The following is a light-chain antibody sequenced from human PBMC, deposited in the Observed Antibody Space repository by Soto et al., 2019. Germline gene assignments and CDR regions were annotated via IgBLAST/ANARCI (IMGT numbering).Light chain of an antibody. V-gene: IGKV3-20*01. Sequence: EIVLTQSPGTLSLSPGERATLSCRASQSVSNNYLAWYQQKPGQAPRLLIYGASSRATGIPDRFSGSGSGTDFTLTISRLEPEDSAVYCCQQYGNSPRTFGQGTKVDIK. J-gene: IGKJ1*01. CDR1: QSVSNNY. CDR2: GAS. CDR3: QQYGNSPRT.